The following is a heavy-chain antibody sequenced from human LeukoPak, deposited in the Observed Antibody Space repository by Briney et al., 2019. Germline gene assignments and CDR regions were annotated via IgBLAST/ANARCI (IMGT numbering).Heavy chain of an antibody. CDR2: ISYDGSNK. V-gene: IGHV3-30*04. J-gene: IGHJ6*03. CDR1: GFTFSSYA. D-gene: IGHD6-13*01. CDR3: ARDGAAAGTADYYYYMDV. Sequence: GGSLRLSCAASGFTFSSYAMHWVRQAPGKGLEWVAVISYDGSNKYYAESVKGRFTISRDNSKNTLYLQMNSLRAEDTAVYYCARDGAAAGTADYYYYMDVWGKGTTVTVSS.